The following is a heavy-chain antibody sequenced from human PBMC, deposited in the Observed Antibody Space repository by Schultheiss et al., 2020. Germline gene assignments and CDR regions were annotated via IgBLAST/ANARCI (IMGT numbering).Heavy chain of an antibody. V-gene: IGHV3-21*01. Sequence: GGSLRLSCAASGFTFSSYSMNWVRQAPGKGLEWVSSISSSGSTIYYADSVKGRFTISRDNAKNTLYLQMSSLRDEDTAVYYCATDRGGGYFDYWGQGTLVTVSS. J-gene: IGHJ4*02. D-gene: IGHD3-16*01. CDR3: ATDRGGGYFDY. CDR1: GFTFSSYS. CDR2: ISSSGSTI.